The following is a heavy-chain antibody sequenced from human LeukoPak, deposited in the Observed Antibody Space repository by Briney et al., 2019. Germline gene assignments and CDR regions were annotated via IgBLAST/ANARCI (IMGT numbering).Heavy chain of an antibody. Sequence: SSETLSLTCTVSGGSISSYYWSWIRQPAGKGLEWIGRIYTSGSTNYNPSLKSRVTMSVDTSKNQFSPKLSSVTAADTAVYYCARDHGKMATRAFDIWGQGTMVTVSS. CDR3: ARDHGKMATRAFDI. J-gene: IGHJ3*02. V-gene: IGHV4-4*07. CDR1: GGSISSYY. D-gene: IGHD5-24*01. CDR2: IYTSGST.